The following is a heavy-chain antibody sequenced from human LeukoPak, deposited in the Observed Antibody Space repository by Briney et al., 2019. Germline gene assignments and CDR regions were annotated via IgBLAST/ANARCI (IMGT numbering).Heavy chain of an antibody. V-gene: IGHV3-30*02. J-gene: IGHJ4*02. D-gene: IGHD2-15*01. CDR3: ARASGGGDYFDY. CDR2: IRYDGSNK. CDR1: GFTFSSYG. Sequence: GGSLRLSCAASGFTFSSYGMHWVRQAPGKGLEWVAFIRYDGSNKYYADSVKGRFTISRDNAKNSLYLQMNSLRAEDTAVYYCARASGGGDYFDYWGQGTLVTVSS.